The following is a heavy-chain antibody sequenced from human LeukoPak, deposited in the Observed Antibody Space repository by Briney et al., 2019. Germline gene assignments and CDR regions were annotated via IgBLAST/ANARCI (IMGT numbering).Heavy chain of an antibody. CDR1: GGSISSYY. CDR2: IYTSGST. CDR3: ASGGLGLLWFGELLWGFDY. J-gene: IGHJ4*02. D-gene: IGHD3-10*01. Sequence: SETLSLTCTVSGGSISSYYWSWIRQPAGKGLEWIGRIYTSGSTNYNPSLKSRVTISVDTSKNQFSLKLSSVTAADTAVYYCASGGLGLLWFGELLWGFDYWGQGTLVTVSS. V-gene: IGHV4-4*07.